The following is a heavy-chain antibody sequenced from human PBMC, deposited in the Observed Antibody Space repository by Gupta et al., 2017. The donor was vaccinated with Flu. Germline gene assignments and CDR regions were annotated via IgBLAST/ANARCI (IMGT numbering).Heavy chain of an antibody. J-gene: IGHJ3*01. D-gene: IGHD2-15*01. V-gene: IGHV3-48*03. CDR3: AREYCSGGSCYDASDL. CDR2: ISGGGKTI. CDR1: GFPFSSYE. Sequence: EVQLEESGGGLVQPVGSLRLSCAASGFPFSSYEMNWVRQAPGKGLEWVSYISGGGKTIYYAESVKGRFTVSRDNAKNSVHLQMNSLRAEDTGVYYCAREYCSGGSCYDASDLWGQGTVVTVSS.